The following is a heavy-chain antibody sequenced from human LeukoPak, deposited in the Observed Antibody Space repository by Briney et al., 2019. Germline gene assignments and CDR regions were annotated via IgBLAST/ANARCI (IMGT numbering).Heavy chain of an antibody. D-gene: IGHD5-24*01. V-gene: IGHV4-59*01. CDR3: ARDLDGYNPN. CDR1: GGSISSYY. Sequence: SETLSLTCTVSGGSISSYYWSWIRQPPGKGLEWIGYIYYSGSTNYNPSLRSRVTISVDTSKNQFSLKLSSVTAADTAVYYCARDLDGYNPNWGQGTLVTVSS. CDR2: IYYSGST. J-gene: IGHJ4*02.